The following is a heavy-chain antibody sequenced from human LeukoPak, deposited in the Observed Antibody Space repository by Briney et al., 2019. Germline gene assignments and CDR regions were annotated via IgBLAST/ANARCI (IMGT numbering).Heavy chain of an antibody. CDR2: IFYSGGT. V-gene: IGHV4-59*01. CDR3: ARIGAAGTRYYLDY. D-gene: IGHD6-13*01. J-gene: IGHJ4*02. Sequence: SETLSLTCIVSGASLSTYYGTWIRQAPGKGLEWIGYIFYSGGTNYNSSLKSRVTLSIDTSKNQFSLELTSVTAADTAVYYCARIGAAGTRYYLDYWSQGTLVTVSS. CDR1: GASLSTYY.